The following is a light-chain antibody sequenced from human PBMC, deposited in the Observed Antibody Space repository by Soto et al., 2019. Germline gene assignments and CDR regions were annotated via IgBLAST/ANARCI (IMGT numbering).Light chain of an antibody. CDR3: QQYNNWPPWT. J-gene: IGKJ1*01. CDR2: GAS. CDR1: QSVSSN. V-gene: IGKV3-15*01. Sequence: EIVMTQSPATLSVSPGERATLSCRASQSVSSNLAWYQQNPGQAPRLLIYGASTRATGIPARFSGSGSGTECPLTISSLQSEDFAVYYCQQYNNWPPWTFGQGTKVEIK.